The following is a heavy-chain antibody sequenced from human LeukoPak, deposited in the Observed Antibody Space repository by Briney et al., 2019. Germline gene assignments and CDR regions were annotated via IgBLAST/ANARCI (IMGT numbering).Heavy chain of an antibody. Sequence: SETLSLTCTVSSGPISSYYWSWIRQPPGKGLEWIGHISYSGGTNYNPSLKSRVTMSLDTSKNQFSLKLNSVTAADTAVYYCARHPDTSGYYFHCDSWGQGALVTVSS. J-gene: IGHJ4*02. CDR3: ARHPDTSGYYFHCDS. CDR1: SGPISSYY. CDR2: ISYSGGT. D-gene: IGHD3-22*01. V-gene: IGHV4-59*08.